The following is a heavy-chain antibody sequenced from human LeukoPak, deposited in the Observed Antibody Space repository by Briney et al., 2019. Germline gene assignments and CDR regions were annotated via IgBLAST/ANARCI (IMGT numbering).Heavy chain of an antibody. CDR3: AKDLGDYGSY. D-gene: IGHD4-17*01. J-gene: IGHJ1*01. CDR1: GFTFSSYV. CDR2: ISYDGSNK. V-gene: IGHV3-30*18. Sequence: PGRSLRLSCAASGFTFSSYVMHWVRQAPGKGLEWVAIISYDGSNKYYADSVKGRFTISRDNSKNTLYLQMNSLRAEDTAVYYCAKDLGDYGSYWGQGTLVTVSS.